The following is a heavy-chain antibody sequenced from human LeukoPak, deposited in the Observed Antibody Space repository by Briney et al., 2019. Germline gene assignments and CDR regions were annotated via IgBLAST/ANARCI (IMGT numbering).Heavy chain of an antibody. J-gene: IGHJ3*02. V-gene: IGHV1-69-2*01. CDR3: ATIEYSSSSRAFDI. Sequence: ATVKISCKVSGYTFTDYYIHWVQQAPGKGLEWMGLVDPEDGETIYAEKFQGRVTITADTSTDRAYMELSSLRSEDTAVYYCATIEYSSSSRAFDIWGQGTMVTVSS. D-gene: IGHD6-6*01. CDR1: GYTFTDYY. CDR2: VDPEDGET.